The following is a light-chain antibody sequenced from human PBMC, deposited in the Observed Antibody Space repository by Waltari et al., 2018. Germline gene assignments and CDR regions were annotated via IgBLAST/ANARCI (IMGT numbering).Light chain of an antibody. CDR1: SSDIGNNY. CDR2: DNN. V-gene: IGLV1-51*01. J-gene: IGLJ2*01. Sequence: QSVLTQPPSVSAAPGQTVTISCSGSSSDIGNNYVSWYQQLPGTAPKLLIYDNNKRPSGIPDRFSGSKSGTSATSGITGLQTGDEADYYCGTWDGSLSALFGGGTKLTVL. CDR3: GTWDGSLSAL.